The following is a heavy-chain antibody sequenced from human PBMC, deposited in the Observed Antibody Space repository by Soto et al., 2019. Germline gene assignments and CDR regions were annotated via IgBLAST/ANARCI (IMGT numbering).Heavy chain of an antibody. V-gene: IGHV4-59*01. CDR3: ARDYYGSGSTPDEDYYYGMDV. Sequence: SETLSLTCTVSGGSISSYYWSWIRQPPGKGLEWIGYIYYSGSTNYNPSLKSRVTISVDTSKNQFSLKLSSVTAADTAVYYCARDYYGSGSTPDEDYYYGMDVWGQGTTVTV. J-gene: IGHJ6*02. CDR1: GGSISSYY. D-gene: IGHD3-10*01. CDR2: IYYSGST.